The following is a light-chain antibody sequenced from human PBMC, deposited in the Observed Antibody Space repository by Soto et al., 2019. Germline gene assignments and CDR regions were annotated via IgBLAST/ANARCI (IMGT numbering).Light chain of an antibody. V-gene: IGKV3-20*01. CDR1: QSVSNSY. CDR3: QQYASYPWT. Sequence: EIVMTQSPATLSVSPGERATLSCRASQSVSNSYLTWYQQKPGQAPRLLIYGASSRAAGIPDRFRGSGSGTEFSLTITSLQPGDSATFYCQQYASYPWTFGRGTKVDIK. CDR2: GAS. J-gene: IGKJ1*01.